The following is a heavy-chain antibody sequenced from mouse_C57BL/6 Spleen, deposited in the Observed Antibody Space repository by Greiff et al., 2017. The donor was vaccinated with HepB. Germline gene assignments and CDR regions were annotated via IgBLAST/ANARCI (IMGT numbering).Heavy chain of an antibody. J-gene: IGHJ2*01. CDR2: IDPENGDT. V-gene: IGHV14-4*01. Sequence: ESGAELVRPGASVKLSCTASGFNIKDDYMHWVKQRPEQGLEWIGWIDPENGDTEYASKFQGKATITADTSSNTAYLQLSSLTSEDTAVYYCTTKGLTGTKNYWGQGTTLTVSS. D-gene: IGHD4-1*01. CDR3: TTKGLTGTKNY. CDR1: GFNIKDDY.